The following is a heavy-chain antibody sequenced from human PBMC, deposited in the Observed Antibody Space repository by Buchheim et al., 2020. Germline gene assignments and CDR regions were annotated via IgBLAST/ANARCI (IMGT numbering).Heavy chain of an antibody. CDR3: ARDRDTMRHDAFDI. Sequence: QVQLQESGPGLVKPSQTLSLTCTVSGGSISSGGYYWSWIRQPAGKGLEWIGRIYTTGSTTYNPSLRSRVTISLDTSNNQFSLKLRSVTAADTAVFYCARDRDTMRHDAFDIWGQGT. CDR1: GGSISSGGYY. J-gene: IGHJ3*02. CDR2: IYTTGST. D-gene: IGHD3-10*01. V-gene: IGHV4-61*02.